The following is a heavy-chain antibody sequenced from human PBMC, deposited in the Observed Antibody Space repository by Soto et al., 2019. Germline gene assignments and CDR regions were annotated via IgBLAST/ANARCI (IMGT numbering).Heavy chain of an antibody. Sequence: QVQLVQSGAEVKKPGSSVKVSCKASGGTFSSYAISWVRQAPGQGLAWMGGIIPIFGTANYAQKFQGRVTITADESTSTAYMEVSSLRSEDTAVYYCARGTGSYSSSSYYYYGMDVWGQGTTVTVSS. CDR3: ARGTGSYSSSSYYYYGMDV. CDR2: IIPIFGTA. V-gene: IGHV1-69*01. CDR1: GGTFSSYA. D-gene: IGHD6-6*01. J-gene: IGHJ6*02.